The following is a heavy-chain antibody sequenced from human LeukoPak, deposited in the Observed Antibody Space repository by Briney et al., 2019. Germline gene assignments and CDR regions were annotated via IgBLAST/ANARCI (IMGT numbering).Heavy chain of an antibody. D-gene: IGHD2-2*01. CDR3: ARYRDYQLLSGYYYAMDV. CDR2: IYYSGST. Sequence: PSETLSLTCSVSGGSIRSYYWSWIRQPPGKGLENIGYIYYSGSTTYNPSLKSRVTISVDTSKNQFSLKLSSVTAADTAVYYCARYRDYQLLSGYYYAMDVWGPGTRVTVSS. V-gene: IGHV4-59*08. CDR1: GGSIRSYY. J-gene: IGHJ6*02.